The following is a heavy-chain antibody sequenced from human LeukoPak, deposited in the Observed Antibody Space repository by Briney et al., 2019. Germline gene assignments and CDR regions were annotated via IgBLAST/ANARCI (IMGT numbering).Heavy chain of an antibody. Sequence: SETLSLTCTVSGGSISSSSYYWGWIRQPPGKGLEWIGSIYYSGSTYYNPSLKSRVTISVDTSKNQFSLKLSSVTAADTAVYYCARGRSGGRLWGQGTLVTVSS. D-gene: IGHD2-15*01. J-gene: IGHJ4*02. CDR3: ARGRSGGRL. CDR1: GGSISSSSYY. V-gene: IGHV4-39*07. CDR2: IYYSGST.